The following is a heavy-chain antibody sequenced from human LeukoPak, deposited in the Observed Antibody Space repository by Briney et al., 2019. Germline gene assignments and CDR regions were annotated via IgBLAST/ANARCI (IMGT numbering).Heavy chain of an antibody. D-gene: IGHD2-2*01. J-gene: IGHJ3*02. V-gene: IGHV1-69*04. CDR2: IIPIPGIA. Sequence: SVKVSCKASGGTFSSYAISWVRQAPGKGLEWMGRIIPIPGIANYAQKFQGRVTITADKSTSTAYMELSSLRSEDTAVYYCARAVVVPAAINAFDIWGQGTMVTVSS. CDR1: GGTFSSYA. CDR3: ARAVVVPAAINAFDI.